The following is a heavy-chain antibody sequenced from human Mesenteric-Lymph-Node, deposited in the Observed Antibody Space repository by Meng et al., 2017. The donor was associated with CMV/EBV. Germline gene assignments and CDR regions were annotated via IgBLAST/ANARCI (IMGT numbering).Heavy chain of an antibody. D-gene: IGHD5-12*01. J-gene: IGHJ4*02. Sequence: GGSLRLSCAASGFTFSSYYMNWVRQVPGQGLEWVSSIDSTSYYIYHADSVKGRFTISRDNAKNSLYLQMNSLRAEDTAVYYCARGGRGYGGYWGQGTLVTVSS. CDR2: IDSTSYYI. V-gene: IGHV3-21*01. CDR1: GFTFSSYY. CDR3: ARGGRGYGGY.